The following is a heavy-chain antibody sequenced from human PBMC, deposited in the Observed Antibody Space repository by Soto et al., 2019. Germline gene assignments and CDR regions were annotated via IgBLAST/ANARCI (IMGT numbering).Heavy chain of an antibody. V-gene: IGHV3-30-3*01. D-gene: IGHD6-19*01. CDR2: ISYDGSNK. CDR3: ARDRVYSSGWYYFDY. Sequence: GGSLRLSCAASGFTFSSYAMHWVRQAPGKGLEWVAVISYDGSNKYYADSVKGRFTISRDNSKNTLYLQMNSLRAEDTAVYYCARDRVYSSGWYYFDYWGQGTLVIVSS. CDR1: GFTFSSYA. J-gene: IGHJ4*02.